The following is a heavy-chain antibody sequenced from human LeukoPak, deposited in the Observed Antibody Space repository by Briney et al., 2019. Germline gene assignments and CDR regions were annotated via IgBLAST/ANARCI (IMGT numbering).Heavy chain of an antibody. V-gene: IGHV3-64*01. CDR1: GFTFSTYA. D-gene: IGHD5-12*01. J-gene: IGHJ4*02. CDR2: ISSNGVST. CDR3: VRVGSGYDY. Sequence: GGSLRPSCAASGFTFSTYAMHWVRQAPGKGLEYVSAISSNGVSTHYANSVKGRFTISRDNSKNTLYLQMGSLRAEDMAVYYCVRVGSGYDYWGQGTLVTVSS.